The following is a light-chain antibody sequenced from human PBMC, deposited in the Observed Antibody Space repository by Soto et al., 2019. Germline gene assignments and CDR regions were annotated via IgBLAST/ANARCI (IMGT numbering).Light chain of an antibody. V-gene: IGLV2-14*01. J-gene: IGLJ1*01. CDR1: SSDVGGYNY. Sequence: QSVLTRPASVSGSPGQSITISCTGTSSDVGGYNYVSWYQQHPGKAPKFMIYDVSNRPSGVPNRFSGSKSGNTASLTISGLQAEDEADYYCCSYTTSNTRQIVFGTGTKVTVL. CDR2: DVS. CDR3: CSYTTSNTRQIV.